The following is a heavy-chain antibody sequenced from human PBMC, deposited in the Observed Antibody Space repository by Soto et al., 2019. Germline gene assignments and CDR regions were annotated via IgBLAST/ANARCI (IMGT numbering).Heavy chain of an antibody. CDR1: GFTFGDYA. D-gene: IGHD1-1*01. Sequence: PGGSLRLSCPAAGFTFGDYAMRWFLQAPGNGLEWVGFIRSKAYGGTTEYAASVKGRFTISRDDSKSIAYLQMNRLKTEDTAVYYCTRNTGSDYGDYWRQGTLVTVSS. J-gene: IGHJ4*02. CDR3: TRNTGSDYGDY. CDR2: IRSKAYGGTT. V-gene: IGHV3-49*03.